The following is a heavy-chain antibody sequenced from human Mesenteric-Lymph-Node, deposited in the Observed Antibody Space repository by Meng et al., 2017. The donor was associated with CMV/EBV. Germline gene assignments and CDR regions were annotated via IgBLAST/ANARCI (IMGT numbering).Heavy chain of an antibody. CDR3: GKDYCSSSNCPGRAFDI. D-gene: IGHD2-2*01. Sequence: GGSLRLSCAASGSTFDDYTMHWVRPAPGKGLEWVSLITWDSRSARYEDSLKGRFTISRDNSKNSLYLQMNSLRTEDTALYYCGKDYCSSSNCPGRAFDIWGQGTMVTVSS. CDR1: GSTFDDYT. V-gene: IGHV3-43*01. CDR2: ITWDSRSA. J-gene: IGHJ3*02.